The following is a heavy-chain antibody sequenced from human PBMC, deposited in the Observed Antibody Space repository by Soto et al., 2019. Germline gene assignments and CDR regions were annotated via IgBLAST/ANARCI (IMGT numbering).Heavy chain of an antibody. CDR1: GYSFTSYW. J-gene: IGHJ6*02. CDR2: IYPGDSDT. CDR3: ARGGRREFDWSTRGDYRRDV. V-gene: IGHV5-51*01. D-gene: IGHD3-9*01. Sequence: GASLKISCKGSGYSFTSYWIGWVRQMPGKGLEWMGIIYPGDSDTRYSPSFQGQVTISADKSISTAYLQWSSLKASDTAMYYCARGGRREFDWSTRGDYRRDVCRQRPTVSVCS.